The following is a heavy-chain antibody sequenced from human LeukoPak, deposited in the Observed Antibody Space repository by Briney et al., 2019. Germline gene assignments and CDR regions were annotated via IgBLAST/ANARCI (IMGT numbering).Heavy chain of an antibody. CDR2: ISAYNGNT. D-gene: IGHD3-10*01. J-gene: IGHJ6*03. CDR1: GYTFTSYG. CDR3: ARYYGLVKGYYYYYMDV. V-gene: IGHV1-18*01. Sequence: ASVKVSCKASGYTFTSYGISWVRQAPGQGLEWMGWISAYNGNTNYAQKLQGRVTMTTDTSTSTAYMELRSLRSDDTAVYYCARYYGLVKGYYYYYMDVWGKGTTVTVSS.